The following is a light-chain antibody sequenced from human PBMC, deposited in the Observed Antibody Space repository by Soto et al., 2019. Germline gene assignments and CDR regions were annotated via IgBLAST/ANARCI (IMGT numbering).Light chain of an antibody. V-gene: IGKV1-17*03. CDR1: HNMNYY. CDR2: SAS. J-gene: IGKJ4*01. CDR3: LQHNSYPLT. Sequence: DIQMTPSPSAMSASVGDRVTISCRASHNMNYYLAWFQQKPGKVPKRLIYSASSLQSGVPSRFSGSGSGTEFPLTITGLQPEDTAIYYGLQHNSYPLTFGGGTKVDIK.